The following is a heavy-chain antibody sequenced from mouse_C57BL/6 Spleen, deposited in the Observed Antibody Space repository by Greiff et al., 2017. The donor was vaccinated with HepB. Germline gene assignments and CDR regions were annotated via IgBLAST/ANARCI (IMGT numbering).Heavy chain of an antibody. V-gene: IGHV1-82*01. CDR1: GYAFSSSW. CDR2: IYPGDGDT. Sequence: VQLQQSGPELVKPGASVKISCKASGYAFSSSWMNWVKQRPGKGLEWIGRIYPGDGDTNYNGKFKGKATLTADKSSSTAYMQLSSLTSEDSAVYFCARREGKITVGGFGYWGQGTTLTVSS. CDR3: ARREGKITVGGFGY. D-gene: IGHD1-1*01. J-gene: IGHJ2*01.